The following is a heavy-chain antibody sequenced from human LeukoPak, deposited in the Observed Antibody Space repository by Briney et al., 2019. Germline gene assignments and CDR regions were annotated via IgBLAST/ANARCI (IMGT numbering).Heavy chain of an antibody. CDR1: GFTLRSSA. J-gene: IGHJ4*02. V-gene: IGHV3-23*01. D-gene: IGHD2/OR15-2a*01. CDR2: ISSGGGHT. CDR3: EKMVRHSNSWYEY. Sequence: GGSLRLFCGASGFTLRSSAMMWVRQASRKGLECVAGISSGGGHTYYVDYVKGCFTVSADNSKNTMYLQKDGLNGQDTAVYYCEKMVRHSNSWYEYWGQGTLVSVSS.